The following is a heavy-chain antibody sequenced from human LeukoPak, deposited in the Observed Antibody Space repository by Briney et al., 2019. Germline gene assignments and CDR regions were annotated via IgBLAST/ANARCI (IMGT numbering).Heavy chain of an antibody. CDR3: AKKAQYNGNYPLDY. J-gene: IGHJ4*02. D-gene: IGHD1-26*01. V-gene: IGHV3-23*01. Sequence: GGSLRLSCAAFGVTLSSFAMSWARQAPGKGLEWVSGISSSGSGDNTYYADSVKGRFTISRDNSKNTLYLQMNSLRAEDTALYFCAKKAQYNGNYPLDYWGQGTLVTVSS. CDR2: ISSSGSGDNT. CDR1: GVTLSSFA.